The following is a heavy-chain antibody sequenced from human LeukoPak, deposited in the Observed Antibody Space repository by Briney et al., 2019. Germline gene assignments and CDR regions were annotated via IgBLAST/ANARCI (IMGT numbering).Heavy chain of an antibody. Sequence: GRSLRLSCAASGFTFSSYAMHWVRQAPGKGLEWVAVISYDGSNKYYADSVKGRFTISRDNSKNTLYLQMNSLRAEDTAVYYCARDSRVGATGGVYWGQGTLVTVSS. CDR3: ARDSRVGATGGVY. J-gene: IGHJ4*02. CDR2: ISYDGSNK. D-gene: IGHD1-26*01. CDR1: GFTFSSYA. V-gene: IGHV3-30-3*01.